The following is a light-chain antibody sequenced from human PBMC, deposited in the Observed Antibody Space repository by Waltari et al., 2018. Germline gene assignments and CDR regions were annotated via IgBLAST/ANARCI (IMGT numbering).Light chain of an antibody. CDR3: AAWDDNLSVV. J-gene: IGLJ2*01. V-gene: IGLV1-47*01. CDR1: SSNIGSNY. CDR2: KNS. Sequence: QSVLTQPPSASGTPGQRVTISCSGSSSNIGSNYVYWYQQLPGTAPQPLISKNSQRPSGVPDRFSGSKSGTSASLAISGLRSEDEADYYCAAWDDNLSVVFGGGTKLTVL.